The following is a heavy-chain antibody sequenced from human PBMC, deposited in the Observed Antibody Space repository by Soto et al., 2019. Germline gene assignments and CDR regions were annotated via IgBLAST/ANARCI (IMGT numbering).Heavy chain of an antibody. CDR1: GFTFTSSA. CDR2: IVVGSGNT. D-gene: IGHD3-10*01. J-gene: IGHJ6*03. V-gene: IGHV1-58*02. CDR3: AADARLDYYGSGSYKYYMDV. Sequence: GASVKVSCKASGFTFTSSAMQWVRHARGQRLEWIGWIVVGSGNTNYAQKFQERVTITRDMSTSTAYMELSSLRSEDTAVYYCAADARLDYYGSGSYKYYMDVWGKGTTVTVSS.